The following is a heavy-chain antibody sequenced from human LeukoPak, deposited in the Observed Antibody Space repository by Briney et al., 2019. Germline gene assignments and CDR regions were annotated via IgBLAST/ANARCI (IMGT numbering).Heavy chain of an antibody. CDR2: IHASGTT. V-gene: IGHV4-4*07. J-gene: IGHJ5*02. Sequence: SETLSLTCAVSGGSISSYYWTWIRQPAGRGLEWMGRIHASGTTYYNPSLKSRVTISVDTSKNQFSLKLSSVTAADTAIYYCARDRAAAGTGWFDPWGQGTLVTVSS. D-gene: IGHD6-13*01. CDR1: GGSISSYY. CDR3: ARDRAAAGTGWFDP.